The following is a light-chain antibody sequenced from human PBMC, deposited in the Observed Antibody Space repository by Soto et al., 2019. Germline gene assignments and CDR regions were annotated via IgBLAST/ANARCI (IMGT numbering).Light chain of an antibody. Sequence: DIQMTQSPSTLSASVGDRVTITCRASQSISSWLAWYQQKPGKAPKLLIYDASSLESGVPSRFSGSGSGTECTLTISSLQPDDVATYYCQQYNSYPWTFGQGTKVDIK. V-gene: IGKV1-5*01. CDR3: QQYNSYPWT. CDR2: DAS. CDR1: QSISSW. J-gene: IGKJ1*01.